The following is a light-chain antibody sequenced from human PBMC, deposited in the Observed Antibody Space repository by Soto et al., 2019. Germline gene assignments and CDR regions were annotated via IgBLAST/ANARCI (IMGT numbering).Light chain of an antibody. CDR3: QQYNSYST. CDR1: QTISSW. J-gene: IGKJ2*01. CDR2: KAS. Sequence: DIQMTQSPSTLSGSVGDRVTITCRASQTISSWLAWYQQKPGKAPKLLIYKASSLESGVPSRFSGSGSGTEFTLTISNLQPDDFATYYCQQYNSYSTFGQGTKLEIK. V-gene: IGKV1-5*03.